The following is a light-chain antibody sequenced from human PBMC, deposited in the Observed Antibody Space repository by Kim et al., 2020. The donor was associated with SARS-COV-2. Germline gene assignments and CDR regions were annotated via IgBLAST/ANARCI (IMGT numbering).Light chain of an antibody. CDR2: AAS. CDR1: QNIGGY. Sequence: SASVGDRVTITCRASQNIGGYLNWYQQKPGKAPNLLIYAASSLQSGVPSTFSGSGSGTDFTLTISSLQPEDFAAYYCQQSYSTPYTFGQGTKLEI. J-gene: IGKJ2*01. CDR3: QQSYSTPYT. V-gene: IGKV1-39*01.